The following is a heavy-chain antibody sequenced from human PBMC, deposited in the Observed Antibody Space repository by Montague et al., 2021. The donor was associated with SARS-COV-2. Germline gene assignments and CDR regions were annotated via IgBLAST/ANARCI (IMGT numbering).Heavy chain of an antibody. Sequence: SETLSLTCTVSGDSFNSPKYYCAWIRQPPGKGLEWIGSSYYSGTTYDNPSLGSQVTMSVDTSKTQFSLKMNSVTAADTAVYYCARRSYGSGSYHAFDIWSQGTAVAVSS. J-gene: IGHJ3*02. CDR3: ARRSYGSGSYHAFDI. V-gene: IGHV4-39*01. CDR2: SYYSGTT. D-gene: IGHD3-10*01. CDR1: GDSFNSPKYY.